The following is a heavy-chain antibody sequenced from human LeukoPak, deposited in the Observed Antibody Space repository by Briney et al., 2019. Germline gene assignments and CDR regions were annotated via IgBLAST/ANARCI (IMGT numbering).Heavy chain of an antibody. CDR2: INPNSGGT. J-gene: IGHJ4*02. D-gene: IGHD5-24*01. V-gene: IGHV1-2*02. CDR1: GYTFTGYY. Sequence: ASVKVSCKASGYTFTGYYMHWVRQAPGQGLGWMGWINPNSGGTNYAQKFQGRVTMTRDTSISTAYMELSRLRSDDTAVYYCARDLQEIPRPGRVDYWGQGTLVTVSS. CDR3: ARDLQEIPRPGRVDY.